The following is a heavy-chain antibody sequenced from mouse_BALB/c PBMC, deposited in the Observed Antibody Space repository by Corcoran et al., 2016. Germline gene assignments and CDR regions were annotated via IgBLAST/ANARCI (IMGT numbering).Heavy chain of an antibody. V-gene: IGHV9-3-1*01. J-gene: IGHJ4*01. CDR1: GYTFTNYG. CDR3: AREPLAMDY. Sequence: QIQLVQSGPELTKPGETVKISCKASGYTFTNYGMNWVKQAPGKGLKWIGWINTYTGEPTYADDFKGRFAFSFETSASTAYLQINNLKNDDTATYFCAREPLAMDYWGQGTSVTVSS. CDR2: INTYTGEP.